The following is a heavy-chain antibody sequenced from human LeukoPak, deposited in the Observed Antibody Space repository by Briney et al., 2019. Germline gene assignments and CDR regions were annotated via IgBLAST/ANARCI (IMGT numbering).Heavy chain of an antibody. Sequence: KAGGSLRLSCAASGFTFSSYSMNWVRQAPGKGLEWVSSISSSSSYIYYADSVKGRFTISRDNAQNSLYLQMNSLRAEDTAIYYCATSTAAAGTDWGQGTLVTVSS. V-gene: IGHV3-21*04. J-gene: IGHJ4*02. D-gene: IGHD6-13*01. CDR1: GFTFSSYS. CDR2: ISSSSSYI. CDR3: ATSTAAAGTD.